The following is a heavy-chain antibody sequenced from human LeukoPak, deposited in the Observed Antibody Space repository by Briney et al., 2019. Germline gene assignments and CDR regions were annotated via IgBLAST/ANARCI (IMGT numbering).Heavy chain of an antibody. CDR2: IYYSGST. CDR1: SGSISSGDYY. J-gene: IGHJ4*02. V-gene: IGHV4-30-4*01. D-gene: IGHD3-10*01. CDR3: ARGPQASRYYGSGIETLLDY. Sequence: SQTLSLTCTVSSGSISSGDYYWSWIRQPPGKGLEWIGYIYYSGSTYYNPSLKSRVTISVDTSKNQFSLKLSSVTAADTAVYYCARGPQASRYYGSGIETLLDYWGQGTLVTVSS.